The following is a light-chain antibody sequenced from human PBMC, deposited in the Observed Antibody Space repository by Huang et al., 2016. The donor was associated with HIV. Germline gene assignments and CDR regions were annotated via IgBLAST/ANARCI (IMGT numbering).Light chain of an antibody. CDR1: QDISNH. V-gene: IGKV1-33*01. Sequence: DIQTTQSPSSLSASVGDRVPITCQASQDISNHLNWYQQKPGKAPKRLIYDASTLETGVPSRFSGSGSGTDFTFTIASLQPEDVATYYCQQYDNLHLSFGGGTKVEIK. CDR3: QQYDNLHLS. J-gene: IGKJ4*01. CDR2: DAS.